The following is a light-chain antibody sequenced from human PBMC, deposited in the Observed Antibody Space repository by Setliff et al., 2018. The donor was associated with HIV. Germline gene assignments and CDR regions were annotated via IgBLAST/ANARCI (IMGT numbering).Light chain of an antibody. Sequence: QSALAQPASVSGSPGQSITISCTGTSSDVGGYNYVSWYQHHPGKAPKLVIYDVSNRPSGVSNRFSGSKSGNTASLTISGLQAEDEADYYCSSYTSSNTFYVFGTGTKVTVL. J-gene: IGLJ1*01. CDR3: SSYTSSNTFYV. CDR1: SSDVGGYNY. V-gene: IGLV2-14*01. CDR2: DVS.